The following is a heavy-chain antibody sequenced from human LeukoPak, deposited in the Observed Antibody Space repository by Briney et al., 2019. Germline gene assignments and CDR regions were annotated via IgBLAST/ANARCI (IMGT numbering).Heavy chain of an antibody. Sequence: PGVSLRLSCAASGFTFSSYAMSWVRQAPGKGLEWGSAISGSGGSTHYADSVKGRFTISRDNSKNTLYLQMNSLRAEDTAVYYCAKRGGSGLTYFDYWGQGTLVTVSS. CDR3: AKRGGSGLTYFDY. CDR2: ISGSGGST. V-gene: IGHV3-23*01. D-gene: IGHD3-16*01. CDR1: GFTFSSYA. J-gene: IGHJ4*02.